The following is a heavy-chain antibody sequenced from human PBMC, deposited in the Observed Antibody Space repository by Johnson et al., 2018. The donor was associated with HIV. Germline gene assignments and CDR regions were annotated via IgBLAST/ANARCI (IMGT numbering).Heavy chain of an antibody. CDR2: IRYDGNNK. V-gene: IGHV3-30*02. D-gene: IGHD6-6*01. CDR1: GFTFSSYG. J-gene: IGHJ3*02. Sequence: QVQLVESGGGVVQPGGSLRLSCAASGFTFSSYGMHWVRQAPGKGLEWVAFIRYDGNNKYYADSVKGRFTISRDNSKNTLYRQMNSLRAEDTAVYYCARDGSQLADAFDIWGQGTMVTVSS. CDR3: ARDGSQLADAFDI.